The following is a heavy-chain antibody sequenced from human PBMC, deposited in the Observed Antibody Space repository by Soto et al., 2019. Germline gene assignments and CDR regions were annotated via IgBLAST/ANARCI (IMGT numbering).Heavy chain of an antibody. CDR2: ISSSSSYI. J-gene: IGHJ6*02. CDR1: GFTFSSYS. Sequence: GGSLRLSCAASGFTFSSYSMNWVRQAPGKGLEWVSSISSSSSYIYYADSVKGRFTISRDNAKNSLYLQMNSLRAEDTAVYYCARDRTTGTTWGGYHYYGMDVWGQGIMVTVSS. V-gene: IGHV3-21*01. D-gene: IGHD1-1*01. CDR3: ARDRTTGTTWGGYHYYGMDV.